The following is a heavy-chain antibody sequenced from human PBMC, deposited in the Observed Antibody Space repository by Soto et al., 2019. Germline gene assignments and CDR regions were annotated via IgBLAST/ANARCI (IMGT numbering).Heavy chain of an antibody. D-gene: IGHD3-10*01. CDR3: ARGRWLGELLYYYYYYGMDV. CDR2: INHSGST. V-gene: IGHV4-34*01. CDR1: GGSFSGYY. Sequence: SETLSLTCAVYGGSFSGYYWSWIRQPPGKGLEWIGEINHSGSTNYNPSLKSRVTISVDTSKNQFSLKLSSVTAADTAVYYCARGRWLGELLYYYYYYGMDVWGQGTTVTVS. J-gene: IGHJ6*02.